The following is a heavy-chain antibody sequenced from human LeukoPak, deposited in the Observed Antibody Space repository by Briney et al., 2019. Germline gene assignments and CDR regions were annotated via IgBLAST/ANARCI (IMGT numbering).Heavy chain of an antibody. Sequence: KAGGSLRLSCAASGFTFSDYYMSWIRQAPGKGLEWVSYISSSGSTIYYADSVKGRFTISRDNAKNSLYLQMNSLRAEDTAVYYCARDLGRGYDSAPAPFDYWGQGTLVTVSS. D-gene: IGHD5-12*01. CDR2: ISSSGSTI. CDR3: ARDLGRGYDSAPAPFDY. V-gene: IGHV3-11*04. CDR1: GFTFSDYY. J-gene: IGHJ4*02.